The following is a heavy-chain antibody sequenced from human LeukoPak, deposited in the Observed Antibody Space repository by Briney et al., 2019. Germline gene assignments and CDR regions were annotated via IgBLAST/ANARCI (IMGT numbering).Heavy chain of an antibody. Sequence: ASETLSLTCAVYGGSFSGYYWSWIRQPPGKGLEWIGEINHSGSTNYNPSLKSRVTISVDTSKNQFSLKLGSVTAADTAVYYCARRSRRITMIVVVITTPWYFDYWGQGTLVTVSS. D-gene: IGHD3-22*01. CDR3: ARRSRRITMIVVVITTPWYFDY. V-gene: IGHV4-34*01. CDR1: GGSFSGYY. CDR2: INHSGST. J-gene: IGHJ4*02.